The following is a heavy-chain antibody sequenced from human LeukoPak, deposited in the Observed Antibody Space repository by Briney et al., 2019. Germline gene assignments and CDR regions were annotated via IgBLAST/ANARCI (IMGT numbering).Heavy chain of an antibody. V-gene: IGHV3-21*01. D-gene: IGHD1-26*01. CDR2: MSVGSGLI. CDR1: GFTFSSYS. J-gene: IGHJ4*02. CDR3: AREFEGTASGAGY. Sequence: GGSLRLSCAASGFTFSSYSMNWIRQAPGKGLEWVSSMSVGSGLIYYAESVKGRFTVSRDNAKKSLYLQMNSLRAKDTAVYYCAREFEGTASGAGYWGQGTLVTVSS.